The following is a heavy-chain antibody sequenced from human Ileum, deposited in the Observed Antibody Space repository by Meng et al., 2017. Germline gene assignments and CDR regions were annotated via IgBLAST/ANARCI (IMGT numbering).Heavy chain of an antibody. CDR2: IYYSGNT. J-gene: IGHJ4*02. Sequence: QLRLQESGTGLVKPPEPLSLTCTVSGGSITSGTYYWGWIRQPPGKGLEWIGSIYYSGNTYYNPSLKSRVTISVDTSKNQFSLKVISVTAADTAVYFCARQEQWLVRGRTDYWGQGTLVTVSS. V-gene: IGHV4-39*01. CDR1: GGSITSGTYY. D-gene: IGHD6-19*01. CDR3: ARQEQWLVRGRTDY.